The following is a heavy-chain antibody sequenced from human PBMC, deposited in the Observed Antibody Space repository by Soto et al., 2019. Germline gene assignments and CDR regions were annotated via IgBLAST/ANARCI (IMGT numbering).Heavy chain of an antibody. CDR2: MXPNSGXK. Sequence: XVKVSCKASGYTFTTYDINWVRQATGQGLEWMAWMXPNSGXKGYEQKFQGXXTMTRKTSXRTAYMELSSLRYEDTDVYYCARAPYSRINWFDPWGQGTLVTV. V-gene: IGHV1-8*01. CDR1: GYTFTTYD. J-gene: IGHJ5*02. D-gene: IGHD6-13*01. CDR3: ARAPYSRINWFDP.